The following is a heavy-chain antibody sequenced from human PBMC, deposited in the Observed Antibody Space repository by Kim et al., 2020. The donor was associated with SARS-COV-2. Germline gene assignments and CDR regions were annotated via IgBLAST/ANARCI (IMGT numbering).Heavy chain of an antibody. Sequence: GSLRLSCEASGFTFSNYWMNWVSQGPGKGLVWVSRINSDGGDTHYADSVKGRFTISRDNAENTLHLQLNSLGVEDTAIYYCARGTFQQGFDPWGQGTLVTVSS. CDR3: ARGTFQQGFDP. J-gene: IGHJ5*02. V-gene: IGHV3-74*01. CDR2: INSDGGDT. CDR1: GFTFSNYW.